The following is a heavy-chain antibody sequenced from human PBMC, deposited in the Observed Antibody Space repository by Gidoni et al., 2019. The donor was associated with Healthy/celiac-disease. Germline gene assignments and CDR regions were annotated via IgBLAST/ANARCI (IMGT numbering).Heavy chain of an antibody. J-gene: IGHJ6*02. V-gene: IGHV1-69*02. CDR2: IIPTLGIA. CDR1: GGTFSSYT. CDR3: ARVSCSGGSCYGMDV. D-gene: IGHD2-15*01. Sequence: QVQLVQSAAEVKKPGSSVKVSCNASGGTFSSYTISWVRQATGQGLAWMGRIIPTLGIANYAQKCQGRVTITADKSTSTAYMELSSLRSEDTAVYYCARVSCSGGSCYGMDVWGQGTTVTVSS.